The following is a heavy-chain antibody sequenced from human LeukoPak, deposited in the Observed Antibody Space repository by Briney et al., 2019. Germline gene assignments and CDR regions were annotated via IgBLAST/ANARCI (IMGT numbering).Heavy chain of an antibody. CDR1: GYTFTSYG. Sequence: ASVNVSCKSSGYTFTSYGISWVRQAPGQGLELMGWISAYNGNTNYAQKLQGRVTMTTDTSTSTDYMELRSLRSDDMAVYYCARVLSSRWYPPFDSWGQGTLVTVSS. CDR2: ISAYNGNT. J-gene: IGHJ4*02. D-gene: IGHD6-13*01. V-gene: IGHV1-18*03. CDR3: ARVLSSRWYPPFDS.